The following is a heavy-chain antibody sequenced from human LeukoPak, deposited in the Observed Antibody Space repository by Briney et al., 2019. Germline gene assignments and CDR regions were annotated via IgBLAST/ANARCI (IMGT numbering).Heavy chain of an antibody. D-gene: IGHD5-18*01. V-gene: IGHV4-59*12. Sequence: SETLCLTCTVSGGSISSYYWSWIRQPPGKGLEWIGYIYYSGSTNYNPSLKSRVTISVDTSKNQFSLKLSSVTAADTAVYYCARVSQSYGYDYFDYWGQGTLVTVSS. CDR2: IYYSGST. CDR1: GGSISSYY. CDR3: ARVSQSYGYDYFDY. J-gene: IGHJ4*02.